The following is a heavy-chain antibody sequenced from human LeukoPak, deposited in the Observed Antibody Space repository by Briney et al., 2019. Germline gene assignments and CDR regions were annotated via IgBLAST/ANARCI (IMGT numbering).Heavy chain of an antibody. CDR2: ISAYNGNT. Sequence: ASVKVSCKASGYTFTSYGISSVRQAPGQGLEWMGWISAYNGNTNYAQKLQGRVTMTTDTSTSTAYMELRSLRSDATAVYYCASFAGGYYGSGSYYNSPNDYWSQGTLVTVSS. CDR3: ASFAGGYYGSGSYYNSPNDY. J-gene: IGHJ4*02. D-gene: IGHD3-10*01. V-gene: IGHV1-18*01. CDR1: GYTFTSYG.